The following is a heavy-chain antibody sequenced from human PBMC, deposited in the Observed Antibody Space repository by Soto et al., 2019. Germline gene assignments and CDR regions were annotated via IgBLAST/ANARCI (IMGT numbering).Heavy chain of an antibody. V-gene: IGHV1-18*01. CDR3: ARVYCSGGSCYLGFGWYYYYMDV. J-gene: IGHJ6*03. CDR1: GYTFTSYG. CDR2: ISAYNGNT. Sequence: QVQLVQSGAEVKKPGASVKVSCKASGYTFTSYGVSWVRQAPGQGLEWMGWISAYNGNTNYAQKLQGRVTMTTDTSTSTADMELRSLRSDDTAGYYCARVYCSGGSCYLGFGWYYYYMDVWGKGTTVTVSS. D-gene: IGHD2-15*01.